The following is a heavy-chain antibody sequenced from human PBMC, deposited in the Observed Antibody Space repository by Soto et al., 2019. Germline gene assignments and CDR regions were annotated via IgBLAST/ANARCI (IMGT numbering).Heavy chain of an antibody. CDR2: FDTEDGET. V-gene: IGHV1-24*01. Sequence: ASVKVSCKVSGYTLTELSMHWVRQAPGKGLEWMGVFDTEDGETIYAQKFQGIVTMTEDTSTDTSYMELRRLRSEETAVYYGATLIAPLLYLDXWGQGTLVTVSX. CDR1: GYTLTELS. J-gene: IGHJ4*02. D-gene: IGHD6-13*01. CDR3: ATLIAPLLYLDX.